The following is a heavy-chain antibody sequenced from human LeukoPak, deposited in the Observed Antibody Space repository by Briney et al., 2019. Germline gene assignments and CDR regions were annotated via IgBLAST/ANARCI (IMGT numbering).Heavy chain of an antibody. CDR1: GFTFSDSA. V-gene: IGHV3-73*01. CDR2: MDKETNLYAT. J-gene: IGHJ5*02. Sequence: GGSLRLSCVASGFTFSDSAIHWVRQSCGKGLEWIGHMDKETNLYATALAASVKGRFTVSRDDSKNTAYLHMNSLKTEDTALYYCTRDSGTYNWFDPWGQGTLVTVSS. D-gene: IGHD1-26*01. CDR3: TRDSGTYNWFDP.